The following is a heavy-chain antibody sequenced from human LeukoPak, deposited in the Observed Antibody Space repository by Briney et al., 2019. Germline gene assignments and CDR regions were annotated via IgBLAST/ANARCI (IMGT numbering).Heavy chain of an antibody. Sequence: GASLRLSCGASGFTFSRFAMNWVRQAPGRGLEWISYISSSGSIIYYADSMKGRFNVSRDNAKNSPYLQINSLSAEDTAVYYCARDPISYYYYMDVWGKGTSVFVSS. V-gene: IGHV3-48*01. CDR3: ARDPISYYYYMDV. CDR2: ISSSGSII. J-gene: IGHJ6*03. CDR1: GFTFSRFA. D-gene: IGHD3-16*01.